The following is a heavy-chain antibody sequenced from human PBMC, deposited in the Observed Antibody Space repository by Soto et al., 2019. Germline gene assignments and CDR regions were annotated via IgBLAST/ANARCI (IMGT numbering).Heavy chain of an antibody. CDR3: ARELLQSSAYYWYYYGMDV. J-gene: IGHJ6*02. Sequence: QVQLVESGGGVVQPGRSLRLSCAASGFTFSSYGMHWVRQAPGKGLEWVAVIWYDGSNKYYADSVKGRFTISRDNSKNTLYLQMNSLRAEDTAVYYCARELLQSSAYYWYYYGMDVWGQGTTVTVSS. V-gene: IGHV3-33*01. CDR2: IWYDGSNK. D-gene: IGHD1-26*01. CDR1: GFTFSSYG.